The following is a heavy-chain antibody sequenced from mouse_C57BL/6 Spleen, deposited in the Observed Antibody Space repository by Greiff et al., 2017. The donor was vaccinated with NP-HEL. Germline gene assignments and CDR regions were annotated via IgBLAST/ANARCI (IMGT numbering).Heavy chain of an antibody. Sequence: VQLKQSGPELVKPGASVKLSCKASGYTFTDYNMHWVKQSHGKSLEWIGYINPNNGGTSYIQKFKGKATLTVNNSSSTAYMELSSLTSEDSAVYYCARDRTGRLRYFDVWGTGTTVTVSS. CDR3: ARDRTGRLRYFDV. CDR2: INPNNGGT. CDR1: GYTFTDYN. V-gene: IGHV1-22*01. D-gene: IGHD3-3*01. J-gene: IGHJ1*03.